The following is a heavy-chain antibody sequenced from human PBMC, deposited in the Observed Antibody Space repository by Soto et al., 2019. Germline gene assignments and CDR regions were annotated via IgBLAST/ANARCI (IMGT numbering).Heavy chain of an antibody. D-gene: IGHD3-9*01. Sequence: PSETLSLTCAVSGYSISSGCYWGWIRQPPGKGLEWIGSIYHSGSTYYNPSLKSRVTISVDTSKNQFSLKLSSVTAADTAVYYCARALGYSDWLFPRGWFDPWGQGTLVTVSS. CDR1: GYSISSGCY. CDR3: ARALGYSDWLFPRGWFDP. CDR2: IYHSGST. J-gene: IGHJ5*02. V-gene: IGHV4-38-2*01.